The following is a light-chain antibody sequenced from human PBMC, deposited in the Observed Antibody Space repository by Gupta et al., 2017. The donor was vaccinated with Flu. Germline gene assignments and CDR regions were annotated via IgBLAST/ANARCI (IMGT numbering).Light chain of an antibody. CDR1: QGISTW. CDR2: AAS. J-gene: IGKJ1*01. CDR3: HHAYSFPRT. Sequence: DIHMTQSTSSVCTSVGDRVTITCRASQGISTWLVWYQQTPGKAPHLLFYAASILQSGVPSRCSGSGSGTDCTLTSSSLQPEDFATYYRHHAYSFPRTFGQGTKVDI. V-gene: IGKV1-12*01.